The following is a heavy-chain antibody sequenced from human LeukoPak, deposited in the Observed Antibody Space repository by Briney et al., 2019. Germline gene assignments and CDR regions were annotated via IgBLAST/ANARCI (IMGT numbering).Heavy chain of an antibody. CDR2: ISSSSSYT. CDR1: GFTFSDYY. V-gene: IGHV3-11*06. J-gene: IGHJ4*02. D-gene: IGHD6-19*01. Sequence: PGGSLRLSCAASGFTFSDYYMSWIRQAPGKGLEWVSYISSSSSYTNYADSVKGRFTISRDNAKNSLYLQMNSLRAEDTAVYYCARVVSFNIGIAVARYFDYWGQGTLVTVSS. CDR3: ARVVSFNIGIAVARYFDY.